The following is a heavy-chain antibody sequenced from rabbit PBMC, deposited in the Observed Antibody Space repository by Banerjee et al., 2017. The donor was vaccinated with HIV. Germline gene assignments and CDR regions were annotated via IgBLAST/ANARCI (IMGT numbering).Heavy chain of an antibody. CDR2: IYVGSSSNT. CDR1: GFTITTSDY. Sequence: SLEESGGDLVKPGASLTLTCTASGFTITTSDYMCWVRQAPGKGLEWIACIYVGSSSNTYYASWAKGRFTISKTSSTTVTLQMTSLTAADTATYFCARGDGNSSDLWGPGTLVTVS. CDR3: ARGDGNSSDL. V-gene: IGHV1S40*01. J-gene: IGHJ6*01. D-gene: IGHD8-1*01.